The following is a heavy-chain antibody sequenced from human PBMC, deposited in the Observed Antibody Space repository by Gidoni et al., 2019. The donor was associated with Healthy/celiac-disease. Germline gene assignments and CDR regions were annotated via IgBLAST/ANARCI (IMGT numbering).Heavy chain of an antibody. V-gene: IGHV1-69*01. D-gene: IGHD3-22*01. CDR1: GGTFSSYA. CDR3: ASDYYDSSGYFSFDY. J-gene: IGHJ4*02. Sequence: QVQLVQSGAAVKKPGSSVTVSCKASGGTFSSYAISWVRQAPGQGFEWMGGVIPIFDTANYAQKFQGRVTITADESTSTAYMELSSLRSEDTAVYYCASDYYDSSGYFSFDYWGQGTLVTVSS. CDR2: VIPIFDTA.